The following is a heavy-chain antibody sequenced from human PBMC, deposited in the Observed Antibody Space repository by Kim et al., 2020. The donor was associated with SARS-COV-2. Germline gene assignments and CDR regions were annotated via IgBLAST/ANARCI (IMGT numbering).Heavy chain of an antibody. D-gene: IGHD2-2*01. CDR2: INHSGST. CDR3: ARGYCSSTSCTYYFDY. Sequence: SETLSLTCAVYGGSFSGYYWSWIRQPPGKGLEWIGEINHSGSTNYNPSLKSRVTISVDTSKNQFSLKLSSVTAADTAVYYCARGYCSSTSCTYYFDYWG. CDR1: GGSFSGYY. J-gene: IGHJ4*01. V-gene: IGHV4-34*01.